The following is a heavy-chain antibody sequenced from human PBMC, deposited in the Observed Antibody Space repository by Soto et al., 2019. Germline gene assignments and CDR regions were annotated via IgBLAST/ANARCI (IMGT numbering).Heavy chain of an antibody. CDR2: ISSSSSYI. D-gene: IGHD2-2*01. CDR3: ARDLKYCSRTLCFYY. Sequence: EVQLVESGGGLVKPGGSLRLSCAASGFTFSSYSMNWVRQAPGKGLEWVSSISSSSSYIYYADSVKGRFTISRDNAKNSLYLQMNSLRAEDTAVYYCARDLKYCSRTLCFYYWGQGNLVTLSS. V-gene: IGHV3-21*01. J-gene: IGHJ4*02. CDR1: GFTFSSYS.